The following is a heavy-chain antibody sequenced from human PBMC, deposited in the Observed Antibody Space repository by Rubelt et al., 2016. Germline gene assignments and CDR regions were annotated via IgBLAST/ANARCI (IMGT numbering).Heavy chain of an antibody. CDR2: MIPSFGTA. D-gene: IGHD1-26*01. J-gene: IGHJ4*02. Sequence: QVQLVQSGAEVKKPGSSVKVSCKASGGTFSSYAISWVRQAPGQGLEWMGGMIPSFGTANDAHTVQGRVTITADNTTNPAYMEPSRLRADDSAVYYRARDNSGSYWGQGTLVTVSS. CDR3: ARDNSGSY. V-gene: IGHV1-69*06. CDR1: GGTFSSYA.